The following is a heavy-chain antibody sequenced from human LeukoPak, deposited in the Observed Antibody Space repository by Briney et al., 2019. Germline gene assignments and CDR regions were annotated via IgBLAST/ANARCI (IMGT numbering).Heavy chain of an antibody. D-gene: IGHD1-14*01. CDR2: INPNSGGT. J-gene: IGHJ5*02. Sequence: ASVKVSCKASGYTFTGYYMHWVRQAPGQGLEWMGWINPNSGGTNYAQKFQGRVTMTRDTSISTAYMELSRLRSDDTVVYYCARPFTGRVGVDPASNWFDPWGQGTLVTVSS. CDR3: ARPFTGRVGVDPASNWFDP. CDR1: GYTFTGYY. V-gene: IGHV1-2*02.